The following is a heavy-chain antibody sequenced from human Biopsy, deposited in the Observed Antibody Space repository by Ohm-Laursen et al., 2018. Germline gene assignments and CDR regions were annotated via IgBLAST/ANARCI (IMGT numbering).Heavy chain of an antibody. CDR2: MHNSGST. Sequence: SDTLSLTCAVYGGSFNGYFWSWIRQPPGKGLEWIGSMHNSGSTYYNPSLKSRVTISIDASKNQFSLKLTSVTAADTTVYYCVRHALRLGPKKNWFDTWGQGTLVTVSS. CDR3: VRHALRLGPKKNWFDT. V-gene: IGHV4-34*01. D-gene: IGHD3-16*01. J-gene: IGHJ5*02. CDR1: GGSFNGYF.